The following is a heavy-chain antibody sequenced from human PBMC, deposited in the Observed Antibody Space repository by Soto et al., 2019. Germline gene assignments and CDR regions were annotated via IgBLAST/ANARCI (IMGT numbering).Heavy chain of an antibody. D-gene: IGHD3-9*01. CDR1: GFTFSSYA. Sequence: GSLRLSCAASGFTFSSYAMSWVRQAPGKGLEWVSAISGSGGSTYYADSVKGRFTISRDNSKNTLYLQMNSMRAEDTAVYYCAKRGDYDILTGYPLDYYYGMDVWGQGTTVTVSS. J-gene: IGHJ6*02. CDR3: AKRGDYDILTGYPLDYYYGMDV. V-gene: IGHV3-23*01. CDR2: ISGSGGST.